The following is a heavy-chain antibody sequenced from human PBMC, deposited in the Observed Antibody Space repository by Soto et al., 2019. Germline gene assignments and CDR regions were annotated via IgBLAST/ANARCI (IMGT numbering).Heavy chain of an antibody. J-gene: IGHJ4*02. V-gene: IGHV3-72*01. Sequence: PGGSLRLSCAVSGFSFSDHYMDWFRQAPGKGLEWVARSRNKANSYSTQYAASVEGRFTISRDDSENSLYLQMNSLKTDDTAVYYCARGFRSYDSWGQGTLVTVSS. CDR1: GFSFSDHY. CDR3: ARGFRSYDS. CDR2: SRNKANSYST.